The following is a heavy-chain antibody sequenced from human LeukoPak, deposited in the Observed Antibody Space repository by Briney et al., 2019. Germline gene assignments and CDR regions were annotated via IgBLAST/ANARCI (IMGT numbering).Heavy chain of an antibody. Sequence: GASVKVSRKAFGYTFTGYYMHWVRQAPGQGLEWMGWINPNSGGTNYAQKFQGRVTMTRDTSISTAYMELSRLRSDDTAVYYCARIHGVTTSPFDYWGQGTLVTVSS. J-gene: IGHJ4*02. CDR1: GYTFTGYY. CDR2: INPNSGGT. D-gene: IGHD4-17*01. V-gene: IGHV1-2*02. CDR3: ARIHGVTTSPFDY.